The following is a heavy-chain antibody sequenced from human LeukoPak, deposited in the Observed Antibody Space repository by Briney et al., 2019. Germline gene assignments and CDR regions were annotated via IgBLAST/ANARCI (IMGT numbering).Heavy chain of an antibody. D-gene: IGHD6-19*01. V-gene: IGHV3-48*01. CDR1: GFTVSSNY. CDR2: ISSSSSTI. CDR3: ARGDSGWYGFDFDY. Sequence: PGGSLRLSCAASGFTVSSNYMNWVRQAPGKGLEWVSYISSSSSTIYHTDSVKGRFTISRDNAKNSLYLQMNSLRAEDTAVYYCARGDSGWYGFDFDYWGQGTLVTVSS. J-gene: IGHJ4*02.